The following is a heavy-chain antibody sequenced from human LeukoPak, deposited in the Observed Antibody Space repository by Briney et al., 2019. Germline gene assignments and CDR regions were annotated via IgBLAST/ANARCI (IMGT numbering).Heavy chain of an antibody. CDR1: GFTFSSYG. Sequence: GGSLRLSCAASGFTFSSYGMSWVRQAPGKGLEWVSAISGSGGSTYYADSVKGRFTISRDNAKNSLYLQMNSLRAEDTAVYYCARDGDCSGGSCYHVYWGQGTLVTVSS. J-gene: IGHJ4*02. CDR2: ISGSGGST. D-gene: IGHD2-15*01. V-gene: IGHV3-23*01. CDR3: ARDGDCSGGSCYHVY.